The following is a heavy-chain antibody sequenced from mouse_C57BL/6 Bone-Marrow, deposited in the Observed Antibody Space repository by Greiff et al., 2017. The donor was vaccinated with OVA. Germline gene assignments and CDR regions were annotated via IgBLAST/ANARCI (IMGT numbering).Heavy chain of an antibody. J-gene: IGHJ3*01. V-gene: IGHV14-3*01. D-gene: IGHD2-5*01. CDR2: IDPANGNT. Sequence: VQLQQSVAELVRPGASVKLSCTASGFHIKNTYMHWVKQRPEQGLEWIGRIDPANGNTKYAPKFQGKATITADTSSNTAYLQLSSLTSEDTAIYYCARFTYYSNYGFAYWGQGTLVTVSA. CDR3: ARFTYYSNYGFAY. CDR1: GFHIKNTY.